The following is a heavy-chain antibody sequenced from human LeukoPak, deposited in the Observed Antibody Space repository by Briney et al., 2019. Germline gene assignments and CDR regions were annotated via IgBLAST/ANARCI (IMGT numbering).Heavy chain of an antibody. CDR3: ARDVGGSLDY. D-gene: IGHD1-26*01. Sequence: PGGSLRLSCAASGFTFSTYWMAWVRQAPGKGLEWVANIKGDETAKHQADSVKGRFTIYRDNAQNSVYLQMSSLRGDDTAVYYCARDVGGSLDYWGQGTLVTVSS. V-gene: IGHV3-7*01. CDR2: IKGDETAK. J-gene: IGHJ4*02. CDR1: GFTFSTYW.